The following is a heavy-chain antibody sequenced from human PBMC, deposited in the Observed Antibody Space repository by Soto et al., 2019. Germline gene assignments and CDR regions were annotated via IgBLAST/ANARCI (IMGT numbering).Heavy chain of an antibody. J-gene: IGHJ5*02. D-gene: IGHD2-15*01. CDR2: IIPIYGTI. Sequence: QVQLVQSGAEVKKPGSSVKVSCKASGGTFSNYAISLVRQAPGQGLEWMGGIIPIYGTINYAQRFQDRVTITADESTSTAYMELSSLRSEDTAVYYCARDLGGCSAGSCRYNWFDPWGQGTLVTVSS. V-gene: IGHV1-69*01. CDR1: GGTFSNYA. CDR3: ARDLGGCSAGSCRYNWFDP.